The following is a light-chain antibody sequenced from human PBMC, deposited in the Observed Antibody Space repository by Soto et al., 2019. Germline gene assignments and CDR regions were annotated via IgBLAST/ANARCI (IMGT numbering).Light chain of an antibody. CDR1: QLISTN. V-gene: IGKV1-9*01. Sequence: DIQMTQSPSSVSASVVDRVTITCRASQLISTNLAWYQQKPGKAPKLLIYAASTLQSGVPSRFSGSGSGTEFTLTISSLRPEDFATYYCQQLNSYPITFGQGTRLEIK. CDR3: QQLNSYPIT. CDR2: AAS. J-gene: IGKJ5*01.